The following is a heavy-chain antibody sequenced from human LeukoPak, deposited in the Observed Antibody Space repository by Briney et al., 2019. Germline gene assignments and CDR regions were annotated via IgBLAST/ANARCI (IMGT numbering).Heavy chain of an antibody. CDR3: ARAGNHDYGALGAFDI. Sequence: PGGSLRLSCAASGFTFSSYSMNWVRQAPGEGLEWVSSISSSSSYIYYADSVKGRFTISRDNAKNSLYLQMNSLRAEETAVYYCARAGNHDYGALGAFDIWGQGTMVTVSS. CDR1: GFTFSSYS. V-gene: IGHV3-21*01. J-gene: IGHJ3*02. D-gene: IGHD4-17*01. CDR2: ISSSSSYI.